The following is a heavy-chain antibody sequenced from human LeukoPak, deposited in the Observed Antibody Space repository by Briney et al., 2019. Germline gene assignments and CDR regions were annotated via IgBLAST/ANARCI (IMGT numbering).Heavy chain of an antibody. V-gene: IGHV3-21*01. J-gene: IGHJ6*02. CDR1: GFTFSSYS. CDR2: ISSSSSYI. Sequence: GGSLGLSCAASGFTFSSYSMNWVRQAPGKGLEWVSSISSSSSYIYYADSVKGRFTISRDNAKNSLYLQMNSLRAEDTAVYYCARGNRVVVVPAAVLYYYYGMDVWGQGTTVTVSS. D-gene: IGHD2-2*01. CDR3: ARGNRVVVVPAAVLYYYYGMDV.